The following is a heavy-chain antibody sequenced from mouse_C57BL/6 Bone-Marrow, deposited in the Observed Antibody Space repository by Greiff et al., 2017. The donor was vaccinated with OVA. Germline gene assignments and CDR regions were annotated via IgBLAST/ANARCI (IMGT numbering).Heavy chain of an antibody. Sequence: QVQLQQPGAELVKPGASVKLSCKASGYTFTSYWMHWVKQRPGKGLEWIGMIHPNSGSTNYNEKLKRKATLTVDKSSSTAYMQLSSLTSEDSAVYYCARKEGHYYGSSYSFFDYGGQGTTLTVSS. CDR1: GYTFTSYW. CDR3: ARKEGHYYGSSYSFFDY. D-gene: IGHD1-1*01. J-gene: IGHJ2*01. CDR2: IHPNSGST. V-gene: IGHV1-64*01.